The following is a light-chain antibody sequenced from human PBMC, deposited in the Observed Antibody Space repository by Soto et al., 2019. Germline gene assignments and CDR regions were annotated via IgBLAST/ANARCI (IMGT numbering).Light chain of an antibody. J-gene: IGKJ3*01. CDR1: QDIRTS. CDR2: GAS. CDR3: QHYNNLPPFT. Sequence: DIQMTQSPSSLSASVGARVSITCQASQDIRTSLSWFQHKPGRAPKLLIYGASYLETGVPSRFRGSGSGTDFTFTISSLQPEDTATYYCQHYNNLPPFTFGPGTKVIS. V-gene: IGKV1-33*01.